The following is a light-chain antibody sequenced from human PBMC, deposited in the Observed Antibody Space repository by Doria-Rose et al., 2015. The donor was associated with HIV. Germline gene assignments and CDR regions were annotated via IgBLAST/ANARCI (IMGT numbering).Light chain of an antibody. CDR2: DGS. CDR1: QSFSSTY. Sequence: EIVLTQSPGTLSLSPGERATLSCRASQSFSSTYLAWYQQKPGQAPSLLIYDGSTRATGIPDRFSASGSGTDFTLTINRREPEDLALYYCHQYGSSWTFGQGTKVEI. J-gene: IGKJ1*01. V-gene: IGKV3-20*01. CDR3: HQYGSSWT.